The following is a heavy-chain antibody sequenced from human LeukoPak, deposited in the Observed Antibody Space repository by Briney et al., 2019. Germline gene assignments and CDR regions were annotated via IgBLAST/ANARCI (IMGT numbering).Heavy chain of an antibody. CDR1: GFTFDDYT. D-gene: IGHD5-18*01. CDR3: AKGVDSYGYGGSYFDY. Sequence: GGSLRLSCAASGFTFDDYTMHWVRQAPGKGLEWVSLISWDGGSTYYADSVKGRFTISRDNSKNSLYLQMNSLRTEDTALYYCAKGVDSYGYGGSYFDYWGQGTLVTVSS. V-gene: IGHV3-43*01. CDR2: ISWDGGST. J-gene: IGHJ4*02.